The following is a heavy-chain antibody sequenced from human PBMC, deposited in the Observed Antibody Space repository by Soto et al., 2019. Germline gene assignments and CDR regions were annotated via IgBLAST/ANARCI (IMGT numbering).Heavy chain of an antibody. CDR1: GYSFSSYW. CDR3: AWVKYGMDV. J-gene: IGHJ6*02. D-gene: IGHD3-22*01. V-gene: IGHV5-10-1*01. CDR2: IHPSDSYT. Sequence: GESLKISWKGSGYSFSSYWITWVRQMPGEGLEWMGRIHPSDSYTNYSPSFQGHVTISADKSISTAYLQWSCLKASDTAMYYCAWVKYGMDVWGQGTTVTVSS.